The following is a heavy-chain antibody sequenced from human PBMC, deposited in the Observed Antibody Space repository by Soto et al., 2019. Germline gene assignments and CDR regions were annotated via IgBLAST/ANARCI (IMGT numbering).Heavy chain of an antibody. Sequence: SETLSLTCTVSGGSISSSSYYWGWIRQPPGKGLEWIGSIYYSGSTYYNPSLKSRVTISVDTSKNQFSLKLSSVTAADTAVYYCARHPRSELYSSSWYAFDIWGQGTMVTVSS. CDR3: ARHPRSELYSSSWYAFDI. CDR1: GGSISSSSYY. D-gene: IGHD6-13*01. CDR2: IYYSGST. J-gene: IGHJ3*02. V-gene: IGHV4-39*01.